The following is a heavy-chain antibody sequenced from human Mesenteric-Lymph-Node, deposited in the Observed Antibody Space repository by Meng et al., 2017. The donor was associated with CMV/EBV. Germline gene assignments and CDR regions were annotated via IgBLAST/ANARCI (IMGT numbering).Heavy chain of an antibody. V-gene: IGHV1-18*01. CDR2: ISPYYGNT. CDR1: GDSFSSYA. D-gene: IGHD2-2*01. J-gene: IGHJ4*02. Sequence: ASVKVSCKTSGDSFSSYAISWVRQAPGQGLEWMGWISPYYGNTKYAQKFQGRVTMTTDTSTSTAYMELRSLRSDDTAVYYCARDEVPAAPFDYWGQGTLVTVSS. CDR3: ARDEVPAAPFDY.